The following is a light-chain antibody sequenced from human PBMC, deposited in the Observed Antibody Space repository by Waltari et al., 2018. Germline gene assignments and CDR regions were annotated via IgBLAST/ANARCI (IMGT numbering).Light chain of an antibody. J-gene: IGLJ2*01. CDR1: TSDVGRYNY. V-gene: IGLV2-11*01. Sequence: SALTQPRSVSGSPGQSVTISCTGTTSDVGRYNYVSLYQHIPGKAPELLMFDVTQRPAGVPDRFSGSKSANTASLTISGLQPDDEADYYCCSFAGAYTWIFGGGTKVTVL. CDR2: DVT. CDR3: CSFAGAYTWI.